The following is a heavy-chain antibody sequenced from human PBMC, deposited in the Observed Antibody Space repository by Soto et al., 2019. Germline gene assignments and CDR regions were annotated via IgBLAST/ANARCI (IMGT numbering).Heavy chain of an antibody. D-gene: IGHD2-15*01. V-gene: IGHV3-30-3*01. CDR2: ISYDGSNK. CDR3: ARDPGYCSGGSCFSPLN. J-gene: IGHJ4*02. Sequence: GGSLRLSCAASGFTFSSYAMHWVRQAPGKGLEWVAVISYDGSNKYYADSVKGRFTISRDNSKNTLYLQMNSLRAEDTAVYYCARDPGYCSGGSCFSPLNWGQGTLVTVSS. CDR1: GFTFSSYA.